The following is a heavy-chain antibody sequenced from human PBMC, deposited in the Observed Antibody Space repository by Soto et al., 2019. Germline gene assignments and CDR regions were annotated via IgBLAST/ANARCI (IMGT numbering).Heavy chain of an antibody. Sequence: QVQLVQSGAEVKKPGASVKVSCKASGITSTTYAIHWVRQVPGQGLEWMGWINTGNGNTRYSQRFLGRVSITTDTSASPVSMDRSSLTSEDTAVYYCARAISGYVTWGQGTLVTVSS. J-gene: IGHJ5*02. V-gene: IGHV1-3*04. CDR3: ARAISGYVT. CDR2: INTGNGNT. D-gene: IGHD5-12*01. CDR1: GITSTTYA.